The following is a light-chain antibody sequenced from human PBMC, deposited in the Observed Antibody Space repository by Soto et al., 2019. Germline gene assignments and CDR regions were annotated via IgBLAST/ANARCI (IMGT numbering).Light chain of an antibody. Sequence: QAVVTQPPSASGTPGQRVTISCSGSGSSIGTNTVNWYRQLPGTAPKLLIYGDNQRPSGVPDRFSGSKSGTSASLAISGLQSEDEADYYCVAWDGSLNNVLFGGGTKLTVL. CDR3: VAWDGSLNNVL. V-gene: IGLV1-44*01. CDR1: GSSIGTNT. J-gene: IGLJ2*01. CDR2: GDN.